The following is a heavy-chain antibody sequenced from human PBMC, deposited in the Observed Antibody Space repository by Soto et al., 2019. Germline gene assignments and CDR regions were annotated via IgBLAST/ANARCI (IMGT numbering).Heavy chain of an antibody. J-gene: IGHJ5*02. CDR2: ISGSGGST. CDR3: AKDGNPIPYLTGYYRLGWFDP. CDR1: GFTFSSYA. V-gene: IGHV3-23*01. Sequence: EVQLLEYGGRLVQPGRSLRLSCAASGFTFSSYAMSWVRQAPGKGLEWVSAISGSGGSTYYADSVKGRFTISRDNSKNTLYLQMNSLRAEDTAVYYCAKDGNPIPYLTGYYRLGWFDPWGQGTLVTVSS. D-gene: IGHD3-9*01.